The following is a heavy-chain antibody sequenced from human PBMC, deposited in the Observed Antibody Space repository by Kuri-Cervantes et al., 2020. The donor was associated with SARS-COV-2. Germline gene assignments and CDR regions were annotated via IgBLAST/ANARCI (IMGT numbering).Heavy chain of an antibody. CDR2: IYYSGST. Sequence: ESLKISCTVSGGSISSSSYYWGWIRQPPGKGLEWIGSIYYSGSTYYNPSLKSRVTISVDTSKNQFSLKLSSVTAADTAVYYCASHGSYGWELSPYYFDYWGQGTLVTVSS. CDR3: ASHGSYGWELSPYYFDY. J-gene: IGHJ4*02. D-gene: IGHD1-26*01. CDR1: GGSISSSSYY. V-gene: IGHV4-39*01.